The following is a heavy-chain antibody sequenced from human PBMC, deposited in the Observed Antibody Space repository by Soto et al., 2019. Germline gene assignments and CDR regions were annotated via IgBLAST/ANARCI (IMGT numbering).Heavy chain of an antibody. D-gene: IGHD3-16*01. Sequence: QLQLQESGPGLVKPSETLSLTCSVSGDSIRSSSYYWGWIRQSPGKGLEWIGTIDNKGSNYYKSSLKTRVNISADMSKNQFSLRGTSVTAADTGVFYCATLGRLAFDIWGQGKAVTVSS. V-gene: IGHV4-39*01. CDR2: IDNKGSN. J-gene: IGHJ3*02. CDR3: ATLGRLAFDI. CDR1: GDSIRSSSYY.